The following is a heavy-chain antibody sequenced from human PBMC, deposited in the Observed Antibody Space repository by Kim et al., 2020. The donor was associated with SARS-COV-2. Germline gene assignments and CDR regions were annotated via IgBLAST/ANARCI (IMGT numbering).Heavy chain of an antibody. CDR1: GFSFSNYG. D-gene: IGHD3-22*01. CDR3: AIRGGSSDYYSDSGGVDY. CDR2: IWYDGNDE. J-gene: IGHJ4*02. V-gene: IGHV3-33*01. Sequence: GGSLRLSCATSGFSFSNYGMHWVRQAPGKGLEWVAVIWYDGNDEYYADSVKGRFTISRDNSKNTLYLQMNSLRAADTAVYFCAIRGGSSDYYSDSGGVDYWGQGTLVTVSS.